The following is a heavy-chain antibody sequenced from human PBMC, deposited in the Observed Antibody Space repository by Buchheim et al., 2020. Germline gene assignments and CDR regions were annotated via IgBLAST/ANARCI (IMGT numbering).Heavy chain of an antibody. Sequence: QVQLQESGPGLVKPSETLSLTCNVSGGSVNGYFWSWLRQPPGKGLEWIGCVSYSGSTHYNPSLESRVTLSVDPSKNQFSLKLTYVTAADTAVYYCARGLTGGLSPFDPWGQGTL. CDR1: GGSVNGYF. V-gene: IGHV4-59*02. CDR2: VSYSGST. CDR3: ARGLTGGLSPFDP. D-gene: IGHD2-8*02. J-gene: IGHJ5*02.